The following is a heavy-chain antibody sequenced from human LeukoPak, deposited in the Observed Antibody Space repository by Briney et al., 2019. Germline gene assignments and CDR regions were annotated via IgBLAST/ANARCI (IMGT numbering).Heavy chain of an antibody. CDR2: IYSGGTT. CDR1: GFSVSSNY. Sequence: GGSLGLSCAVSGFSVSSNYMSWVRQAPGKGLEWVSLIYSGGTTYYGDAVKGRFTISRDNSKNTLYLQMSSLRAEDTAVYYCASASAWYRIDYWGQGTLVTVSS. J-gene: IGHJ4*02. CDR3: ASASAWYRIDY. V-gene: IGHV3-66*01. D-gene: IGHD6-19*01.